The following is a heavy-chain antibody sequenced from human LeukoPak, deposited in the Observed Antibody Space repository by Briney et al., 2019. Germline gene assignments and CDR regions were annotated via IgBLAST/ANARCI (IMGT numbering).Heavy chain of an antibody. CDR1: GFTFSGFS. D-gene: IGHD2/OR15-2a*01. J-gene: IGHJ4*02. Sequence: GGSLRLSCAASGFTFSGFSMSWVRQSPTKGLEWVANIKQDGSERYYVDSVKGRFTISRDNAKNSLSLEMNNLRAEDTAVYYCVSFYETYWGRGTLVTVSS. CDR2: IKQDGSER. V-gene: IGHV3-7*01. CDR3: VSFYETY.